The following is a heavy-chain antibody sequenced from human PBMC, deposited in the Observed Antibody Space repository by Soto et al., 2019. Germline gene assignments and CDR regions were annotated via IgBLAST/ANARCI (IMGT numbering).Heavy chain of an antibody. J-gene: IGHJ4*02. CDR3: AKEYNWNDVGY. CDR1: GYTFTTYG. Sequence: SVKVSCSAAGYTFTTYGISWVRQAPGQGLEWMGWISPYNGTTKYAEKLQGEMTMNTDTATSTAYMDLRSLRSDDTAVYYCAKEYNWNDVGYWGQGTLLTVSS. CDR2: ISPYNGTT. V-gene: IGHV1-18*04. D-gene: IGHD1-20*01.